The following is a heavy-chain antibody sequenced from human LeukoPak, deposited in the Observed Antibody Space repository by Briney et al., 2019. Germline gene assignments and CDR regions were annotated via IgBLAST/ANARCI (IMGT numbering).Heavy chain of an antibody. J-gene: IGHJ5*02. V-gene: IGHV4-31*03. Sequence: PSETLSLTCTVSGSSISSGGYYWSWIRQHPGKGLEWIGYIYYSGSTYYNPSLKSRVTISVDTSKNQFSLKLSSVTAADTAVYYCARQSGESDWFDPWGQGTLVTVSS. CDR3: ARQSGESDWFDP. CDR1: GSSISSGGYY. D-gene: IGHD5-12*01. CDR2: IYYSGST.